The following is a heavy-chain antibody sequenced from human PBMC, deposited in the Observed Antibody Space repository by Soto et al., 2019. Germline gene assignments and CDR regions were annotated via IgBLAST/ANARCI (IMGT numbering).Heavy chain of an antibody. V-gene: IGHV3-30*04. J-gene: IGHJ4*02. Sequence: QVQLVESGGGVVQPGKSLTLSCAASGFTFSSFAMHWVRQPPGKGLEWVAVVSFDGNRQYFSDSVKGRFTISRDNSKNTLSLPINRLRDDDSALYYCARRHREVPALIGDYFDYWGQGTLVTVSS. D-gene: IGHD2-2*01. CDR3: ARRHREVPALIGDYFDY. CDR1: GFTFSSFA. CDR2: VSFDGNRQ.